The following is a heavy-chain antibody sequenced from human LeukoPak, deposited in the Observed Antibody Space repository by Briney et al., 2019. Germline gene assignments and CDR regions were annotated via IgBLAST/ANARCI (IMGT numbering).Heavy chain of an antibody. CDR1: GFTFRNYD. D-gene: IGHD2-21*02. V-gene: IGHV3-13*04. Sequence: PGGSLRLSCAASGFTFRNYDMHWVRQHTGEGLEWLSAVGTAGDTYYLGPVKGRFTISRDNAKNSFYLQMNGLRAGDTAVYYCARGRNCGVDCYDAFDMWGQGTMVTASS. J-gene: IGHJ3*02. CDR2: VGTAGDT. CDR3: ARGRNCGVDCYDAFDM.